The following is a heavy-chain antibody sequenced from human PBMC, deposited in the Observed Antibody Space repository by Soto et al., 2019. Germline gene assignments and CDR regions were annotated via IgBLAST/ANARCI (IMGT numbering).Heavy chain of an antibody. Sequence: LSLTCTVSGGSISNFYWSWIRQPPGKGLEWIGYVDYSGTANYNPSLKSRVSMSVDTSKNQLSLKVTSVTAADTAMYYCARADTAMTTPFDYWGQGTLVTVSS. CDR3: ARADTAMTTPFDY. V-gene: IGHV4-59*12. J-gene: IGHJ4*02. D-gene: IGHD5-18*01. CDR1: GGSISNFY. CDR2: VDYSGTA.